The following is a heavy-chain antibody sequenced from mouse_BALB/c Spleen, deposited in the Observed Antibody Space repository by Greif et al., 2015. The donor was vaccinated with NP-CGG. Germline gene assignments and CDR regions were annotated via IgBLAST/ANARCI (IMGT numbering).Heavy chain of an antibody. CDR1: GYSITSDYA. J-gene: IGHJ2*01. CDR2: ISYSGST. Sequence: VQLKQSGPGLVKPSQSLSLTCTVTGYSITSDYAWNWIRQFPGNKLEWMGYISYSGSTSYNPSLKSRISITRDTSKNQFFLQLNSVTTEDTATYYCARWITTVVDYFDYWGQGTTLTVSS. CDR3: ARWITTVVDYFDY. D-gene: IGHD1-1*01. V-gene: IGHV3-2*02.